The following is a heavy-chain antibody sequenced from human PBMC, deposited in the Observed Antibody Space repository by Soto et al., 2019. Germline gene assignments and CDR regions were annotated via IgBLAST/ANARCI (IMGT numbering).Heavy chain of an antibody. Sequence: PSEALSLTCTVSGGSVSSGSYYWSWIRQPPGKGLEWIGYIYYSGSTNYNPSLKSRVTISVDTSKNQFSLKLSSVTAADTAVYYCARGELRFLEWFYRGDAFDIWGQGTMVTVSS. J-gene: IGHJ3*02. CDR1: GGSVSSGSYY. V-gene: IGHV4-61*01. D-gene: IGHD3-3*01. CDR3: ARGELRFLEWFYRGDAFDI. CDR2: IYYSGST.